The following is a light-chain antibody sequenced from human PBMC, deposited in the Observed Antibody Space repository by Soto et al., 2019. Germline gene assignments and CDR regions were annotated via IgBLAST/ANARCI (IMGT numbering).Light chain of an antibody. J-gene: IGKJ4*01. CDR1: QSVSNTY. CDR2: GAS. V-gene: IGKV3-20*01. Sequence: EIVLTQSPGTLSLSPGERATLSCRASQSVSNTYLAWYQQTPGQAPRLLMYGASTRATGIPDRFSGSGSGTDFTLTISRLEPEDFAVYYCQQYGSSPLTFGGGTKVEI. CDR3: QQYGSSPLT.